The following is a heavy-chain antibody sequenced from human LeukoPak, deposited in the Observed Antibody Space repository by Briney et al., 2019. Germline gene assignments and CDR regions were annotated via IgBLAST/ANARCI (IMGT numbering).Heavy chain of an antibody. CDR3: ARVLFYYFDY. CDR1: GFTFSSYS. Sequence: PGGSLRLSCAASGFTFSSYSMTWVRQAPGKGLEWVSSITSSRGYIYYADSVKGRFTISRDNAKNSLYLQMNSLRAEDTAVYYCARVLFYYFDYWGQGTLVTVSS. V-gene: IGHV3-21*01. J-gene: IGHJ4*02. D-gene: IGHD2-21*01. CDR2: ITSSRGYI.